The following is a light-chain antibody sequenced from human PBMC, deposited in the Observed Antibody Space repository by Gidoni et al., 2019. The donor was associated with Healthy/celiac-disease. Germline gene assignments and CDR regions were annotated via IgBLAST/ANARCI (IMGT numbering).Light chain of an antibody. CDR1: SSDVGAYNY. Sequence: QSSLTQHRSVSGSPGQSVTLSFTGTSSDVGAYNYVSWYQQHPGKAHKFMISDVNKRPSGVPDRFSGSKSGNTASLTISGLQAEDEADYYCCSYAGSYTFVFGGGTELTVL. CDR2: DVN. V-gene: IGLV2-11*01. J-gene: IGLJ2*01. CDR3: CSYAGSYTFV.